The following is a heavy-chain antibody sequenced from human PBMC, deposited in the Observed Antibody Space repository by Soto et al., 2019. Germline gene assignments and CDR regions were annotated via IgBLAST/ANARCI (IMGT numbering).Heavy chain of an antibody. CDR2: IYRTGST. CDR3: GRGRDSDGSVYRPVEY. V-gene: IGHV4-4*02. Sequence: PSETLSLTCAVSGGSFSSNNWWTLFRHPAGQGLEWIGEIYRTGSTNYNPSLKGRFTISRDNAKNSLDLQMTSLRVEDTAVYYCGRGRDSDGSVYRPVEYWGQGPLVTVSS. D-gene: IGHD3-22*01. J-gene: IGHJ4*02. CDR1: GGSFSSNNW.